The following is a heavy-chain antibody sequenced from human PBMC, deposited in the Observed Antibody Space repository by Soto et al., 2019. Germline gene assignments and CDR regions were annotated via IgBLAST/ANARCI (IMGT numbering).Heavy chain of an antibody. D-gene: IGHD6-19*01. CDR1: GYTLTSYY. CDR3: ARDLTGESRTDSSGWPTEYFQH. J-gene: IGHJ1*01. CDR2: INPSGGST. Sequence: ASVKVSCKASGYTLTSYYMHWVRQAPGQGLEWMGIINPSGGSTSYAQKFQGRVTMTRDTSTSTVYMELSSLRSEDTAVYYCARDLTGESRTDSSGWPTEYFQHWGQGTLVTVSS. V-gene: IGHV1-46*03.